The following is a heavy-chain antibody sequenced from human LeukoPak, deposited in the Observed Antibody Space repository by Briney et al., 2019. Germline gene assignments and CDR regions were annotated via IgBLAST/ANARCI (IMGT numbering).Heavy chain of an antibody. V-gene: IGHV1-8*03. CDR1: GYTFTSYD. CDR2: MNPSSGNT. J-gene: IGHJ4*02. CDR3: ARGEYNSSWLFDY. D-gene: IGHD6-13*01. Sequence: ASVKVSCKASGYTFTSYDINWVRQAPGQGLEWMGWMNPSSGNTGYAQKFQGRVTITRNTSISTAYMELSSLRSEDTAVYYCARGEYNSSWLFDYWGQGTLVTVSS.